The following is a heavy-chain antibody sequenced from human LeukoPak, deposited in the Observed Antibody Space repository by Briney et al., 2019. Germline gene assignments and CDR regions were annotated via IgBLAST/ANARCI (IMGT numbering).Heavy chain of an antibody. CDR3: ARIQNYDILTGYYTNWYFDL. D-gene: IGHD3-9*01. J-gene: IGHJ2*01. CDR1: GGSISSSSYY. V-gene: IGHV4-61*05. Sequence: PSETLSLTCTVSGGSISSSSYYWGWIRQPPGKGLEWIGYIYYSGSTNYNPSLKSRVTISVDTSKNQFSLKLSSVTAADTAVYYCARIQNYDILTGYYTNWYFDLWGRGTLVTVSS. CDR2: IYYSGST.